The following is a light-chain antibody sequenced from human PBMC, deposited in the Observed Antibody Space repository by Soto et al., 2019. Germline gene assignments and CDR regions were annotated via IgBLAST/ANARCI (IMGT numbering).Light chain of an antibody. Sequence: DIQMTQSPSTLSASVGDRVTITCRASQNINTWLAWYQQKPGKAPKFLIYDASSLENGVPSRFSGSGSGTEFTLTISSLQPDDFVTYYCQQYNTYSTFGQGTKVDIK. CDR2: DAS. CDR3: QQYNTYST. V-gene: IGKV1-5*01. J-gene: IGKJ1*01. CDR1: QNINTW.